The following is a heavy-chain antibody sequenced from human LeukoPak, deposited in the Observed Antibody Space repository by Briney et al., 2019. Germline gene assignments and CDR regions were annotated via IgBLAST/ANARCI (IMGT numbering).Heavy chain of an antibody. V-gene: IGHV1-8*01. CDR1: GYTFTSYD. CDR3: AGNWNYSYFDY. CDR2: MNPNSGNT. J-gene: IGHJ4*02. D-gene: IGHD1-7*01. Sequence: ASVKVSCKASGYTFTSYDINWVRQAPGQGLEGMGWMNPNSGNTGYAQKFQGRVTMTRNTSISTAYMELSSLRSEDTAVYYCAGNWNYSYFDYWGQGTLVTVSS.